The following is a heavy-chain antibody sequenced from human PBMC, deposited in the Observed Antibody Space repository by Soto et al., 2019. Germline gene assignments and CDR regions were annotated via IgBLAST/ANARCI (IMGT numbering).Heavy chain of an antibody. CDR3: AKGQAGMIVVVIRYYFDY. CDR2: ISGSGGST. Sequence: GGSLRLSCAASGFTFSNYGMSWVRQAPGKGLEWVSAISGSGGSTYYADSVRGRFTISRDNSKNKLYLQMNSLRVEDTAKYYCAKGQAGMIVVVIRYYFDYWGQGTLVTVSS. J-gene: IGHJ4*02. D-gene: IGHD3-22*01. V-gene: IGHV3-23*01. CDR1: GFTFSNYG.